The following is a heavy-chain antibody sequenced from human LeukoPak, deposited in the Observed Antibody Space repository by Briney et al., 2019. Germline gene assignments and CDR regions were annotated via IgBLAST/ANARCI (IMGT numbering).Heavy chain of an antibody. CDR3: ARVAPDNWFDP. J-gene: IGHJ5*02. Sequence: SETLSLTCTVSGGSISSGGYYWSWIRQHPGKGLEWIGYIYYSGSTYYNPSLKSRVTISVDTSKNKFSLKLSSVTAADTAVYYCARVAPDNWFDPWGQGTLVTVSS. V-gene: IGHV4-31*03. CDR2: IYYSGST. D-gene: IGHD5-12*01. CDR1: GGSISSGGYY.